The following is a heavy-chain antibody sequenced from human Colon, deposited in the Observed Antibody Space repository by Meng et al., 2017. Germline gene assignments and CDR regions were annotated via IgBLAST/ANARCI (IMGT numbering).Heavy chain of an antibody. CDR3: ASSDYYRSDY. J-gene: IGHJ4*02. Sequence: QGHLQERVPGLVNLSGTRPLTCAVSGGSISRSDWWSWVRQPPGKGLEWIGETSHSGSTNYSPSLKSRVTISLDKSKNQLSLKLNSVTAADTAVYYCASSDYYRSDYWGQGTLVTVSS. D-gene: IGHD3-22*01. V-gene: IGHV4-4*02. CDR1: GGSISRSDW. CDR2: TSHSGST.